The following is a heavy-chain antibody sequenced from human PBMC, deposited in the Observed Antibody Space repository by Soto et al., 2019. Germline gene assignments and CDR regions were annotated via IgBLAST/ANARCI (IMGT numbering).Heavy chain of an antibody. CDR2: ISGSGANT. V-gene: IGHV3-23*01. J-gene: IGHJ6*02. CDR3: SKDLTGGTFYSAMDA. Sequence: GGSLRLSCAASGFTLTTYAMSWVRQAPGKGLEWVSGISGSGANTYYADSVRGRFTVSRDHSENTLYLQMDNLRAEDTALYYCSKDLTGGTFYSAMDAWGQGTTVTSP. CDR1: GFTLTTYA. D-gene: IGHD3-10*01.